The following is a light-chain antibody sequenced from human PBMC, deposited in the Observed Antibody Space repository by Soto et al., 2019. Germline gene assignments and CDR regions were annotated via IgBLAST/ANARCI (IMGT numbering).Light chain of an antibody. CDR1: QSISSW. V-gene: IGKV1-5*01. CDR3: QQYNSYSCT. Sequence: DIPMTQSPSTLSASVGDRVTITCRASQSISSWLAWYQQKPGKAPKLLIYDASSLESGVPSRFSGSGSGTEFTPTISSLQPDDFATYYCQQYNSYSCTFGQGTKLEIK. CDR2: DAS. J-gene: IGKJ2*02.